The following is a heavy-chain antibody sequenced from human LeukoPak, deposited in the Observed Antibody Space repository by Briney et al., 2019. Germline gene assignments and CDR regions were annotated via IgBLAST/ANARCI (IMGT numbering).Heavy chain of an antibody. D-gene: IGHD1-1*01. CDR3: ARDGSQGSLGWFDP. CDR1: GGTFSSYA. Sequence: SVKVSCKASGGTFSSYAISWVRQAPGQGLEWMGGIIPIFGTANYAQKFQGRVTITADESTSTAYMELSSLRSEDTAVYYCARDGSQGSLGWFDPWGQETLVTVSS. J-gene: IGHJ5*02. CDR2: IIPIFGTA. V-gene: IGHV1-69*13.